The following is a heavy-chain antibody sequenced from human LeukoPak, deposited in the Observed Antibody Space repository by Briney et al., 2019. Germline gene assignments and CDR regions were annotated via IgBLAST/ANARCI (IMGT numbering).Heavy chain of an antibody. CDR2: IIPILGIA. V-gene: IGHV1-69*04. J-gene: IGHJ6*02. D-gene: IGHD3-22*01. Sequence: ASVKVSCKASGGTFSSFAISWVRQAPGQGLEWMGRIIPILGIANYAQKFQGRVTITADKSTSTAYMERRSLRSEDTAVYYCARALQANYGSSGYPPSIGMDVWGQGTTVTVSS. CDR1: GGTFSSFA. CDR3: ARALQANYGSSGYPPSIGMDV.